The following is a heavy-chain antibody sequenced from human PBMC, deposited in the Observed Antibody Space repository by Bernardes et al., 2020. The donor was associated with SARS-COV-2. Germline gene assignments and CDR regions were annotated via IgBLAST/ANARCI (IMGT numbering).Heavy chain of an antibody. CDR1: GFTFSSYA. D-gene: IGHD3-3*01. V-gene: IGHV3-30-3*01. Sequence: GGSLRLSCAASGFTFSSYAMHWVRQAPGKGLEWVAVISYDGSNKYYADSVKGRFTISRDNSKNTLYLQMNSLRAEDTAVYYCAREDYDFWSGYWEMYYYYYGMDVWGQGTTVTVSS. CDR3: AREDYDFWSGYWEMYYYYYGMDV. J-gene: IGHJ6*02. CDR2: ISYDGSNK.